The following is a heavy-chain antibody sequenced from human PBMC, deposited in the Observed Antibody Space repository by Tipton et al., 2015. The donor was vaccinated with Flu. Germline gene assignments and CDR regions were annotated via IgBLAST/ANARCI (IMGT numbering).Heavy chain of an antibody. Sequence: ILSLTCTVSGASINTHYWSWIRQPPGRGLEWIGNIHTSAGTYYNTSLKSRVNISVDRSKNQFSLRLASVTAADTAVYFCARRDFSNYVSEPKNWFDSWGQGTLVTASS. CDR3: ARRDFSNYVSEPKNWFDS. CDR2: IHTSAGT. CDR1: GASINTHY. J-gene: IGHJ5*01. V-gene: IGHV4-4*09. D-gene: IGHD4-11*01.